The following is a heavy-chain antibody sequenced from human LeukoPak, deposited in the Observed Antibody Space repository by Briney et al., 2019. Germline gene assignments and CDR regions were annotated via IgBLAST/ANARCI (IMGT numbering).Heavy chain of an antibody. J-gene: IGHJ6*02. V-gene: IGHV3-23*01. Sequence: GGSLRLSCAASGFTFSSYAMSWVRQAPGKGLEWVSGISDSGDRTQYADSVKGRFTISRDNSKNTLYLQMNSLRAEDTAVYYCAREGVGGMDVWGQGTTVTVSS. CDR2: ISDSGDRT. CDR1: GFTFSSYA. D-gene: IGHD1-26*01. CDR3: AREGVGGMDV.